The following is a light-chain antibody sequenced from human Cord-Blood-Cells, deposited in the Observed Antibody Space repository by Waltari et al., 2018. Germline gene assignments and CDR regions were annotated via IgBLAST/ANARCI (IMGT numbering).Light chain of an antibody. J-gene: IGKJ2*01. V-gene: IGKV3-15*01. CDR2: GAS. CDR1: QSVSSN. CDR3: QQYNNWPYT. Sequence: EMVITQSPAPLSVSPGERATLSCSASQSVSSNLAWYQQKPGQAPRLLIYGASTRATGIPARFSGSGSGTEFTLTISSLQSEDFAVYYCQQYNNWPYTFGQGTKLEIK.